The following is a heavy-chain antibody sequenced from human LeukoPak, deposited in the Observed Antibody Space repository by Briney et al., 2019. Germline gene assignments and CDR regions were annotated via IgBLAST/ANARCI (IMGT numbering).Heavy chain of an antibody. CDR1: VFTFSSYS. J-gene: IGHJ4*02. V-gene: IGHV3-21*01. D-gene: IGHD2-2*01. CDR2: ISSTSSYI. CDR3: ARVTARCYNTRCYTDY. Sequence: GGSLRLSCAASVFTFSSYSMNSVRQAPGKGLEWLSSISSTSSYIYYADSVKGRFTISRDTAKNSLYVQMSTLRAEDTAVYYCARVTARCYNTRCYTDYWGQGTLVTVSS.